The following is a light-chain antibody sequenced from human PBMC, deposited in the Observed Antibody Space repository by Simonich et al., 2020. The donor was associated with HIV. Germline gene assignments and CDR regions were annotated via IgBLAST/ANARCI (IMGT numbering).Light chain of an antibody. J-gene: IGLJ3*02. CDR1: SSDVGGYNY. CDR3: SSYRRISTCV. CDR2: DVN. V-gene: IGLV2-14*01. Sequence: QSALTQPASVSGSPGQSITISCTGTSSDVGGYNYVSWYQQHPGKAPKLMIYDVNKRPSGVSNRFSGSKSGNTASLTISGLQAEDEADYYCSSYRRISTCVFGGGTKLTVL.